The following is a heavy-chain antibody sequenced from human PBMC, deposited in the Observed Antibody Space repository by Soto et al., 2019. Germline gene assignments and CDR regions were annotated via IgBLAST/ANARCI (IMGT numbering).Heavy chain of an antibody. V-gene: IGHV3-48*03. CDR2: IHPGGQII. D-gene: IGHD2-2*01. CDR1: GFTFCSSE. Sequence: GGSLRLSCAASGFTFCSSEMYWVRQAPGKGLEWVSYIHPGGQIIFYADSVKGRFTISRVKAKNSVYLQMNNLRAEDTAVYYCARRGSSWGQGTMVTASS. CDR3: ARRGSS. J-gene: IGHJ3*01.